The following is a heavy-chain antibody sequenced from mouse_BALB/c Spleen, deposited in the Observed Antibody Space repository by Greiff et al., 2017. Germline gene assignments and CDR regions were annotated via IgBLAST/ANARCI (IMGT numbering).Heavy chain of an antibody. CDR2: IYPGSGST. CDR1: GYTFTSYW. Sequence: LQQPGSELVRPGASVKLSCKASGYTFTSYWMHWVKQRPGQGLEWIGNIYPGSGSTNYDEKFKSKATLTVDTSSSTAYMQLSSLTSEDSAVYYCTGSYYAMDYWGQGTSVTVSA. CDR3: TGSYYAMDY. J-gene: IGHJ4*01. V-gene: IGHV1S22*01.